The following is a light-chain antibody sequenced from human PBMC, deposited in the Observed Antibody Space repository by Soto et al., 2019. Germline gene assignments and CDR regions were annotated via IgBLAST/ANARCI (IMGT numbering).Light chain of an antibody. V-gene: IGKV4-1*01. CDR1: QSLFYSAYRTNY. CDR3: LQYYGGPPHT. Sequence: DIVLTQSPDSLAVFLGERATITCKSSQSLFYSAYRTNYLAWYQDKPGQPPQMLISWASTRASGVPDRFSGSGSGTDFTLTISSLQAEDVAVYYCLQYYGGPPHTFGQGTKLEI. CDR2: WAS. J-gene: IGKJ2*01.